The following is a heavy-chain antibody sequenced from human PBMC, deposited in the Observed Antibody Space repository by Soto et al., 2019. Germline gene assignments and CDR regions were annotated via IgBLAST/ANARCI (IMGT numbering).Heavy chain of an antibody. CDR1: GFTFDDYA. CDR3: AKDLGRGYSYGPLDY. Sequence: PGGSLRLSCAASGFTFDDYAMHWVRQAPGKGLEWVSGISWNSGSIGYADSVKGRFTISRDNAKNSLYLQMNSLRAEDTALYYCAKDLGRGYSYGPLDYWGQGTLVTVSS. V-gene: IGHV3-9*01. D-gene: IGHD5-18*01. J-gene: IGHJ4*02. CDR2: ISWNSGSI.